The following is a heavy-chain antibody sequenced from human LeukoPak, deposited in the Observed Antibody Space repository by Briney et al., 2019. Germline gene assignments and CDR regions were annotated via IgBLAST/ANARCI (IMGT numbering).Heavy chain of an antibody. CDR3: ARRYGSGEKVYYYGMDV. Sequence: GGSLRLSCAASGFTSSGSAFHWVRQASGKGLEWVGCITTKTHNYAIAYGASVKGRFTISRDDSRNTAYLQMNSLKSEDTAVYYCARRYGSGEKVYYYGMDVWGQGTTVTVSS. V-gene: IGHV3-73*01. CDR1: GFTSSGSA. CDR2: ITTKTHNYAI. D-gene: IGHD3-10*01. J-gene: IGHJ6*02.